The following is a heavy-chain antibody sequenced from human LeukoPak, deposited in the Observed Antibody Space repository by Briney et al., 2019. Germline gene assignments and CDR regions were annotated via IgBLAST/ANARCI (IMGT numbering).Heavy chain of an antibody. D-gene: IGHD3-22*01. CDR3: AKDSYDRGMDV. J-gene: IGHJ6*02. CDR2: VSSSRSTT. Sequence: GGSLRLSCAASGFTFSNYNMNWVRQAPGKGLEWVSYVSSSRSTTYYADSVKGRFTISRDNAKNSLYLQMNSLRAEDTAVYYCAKDSYDRGMDVWGQGTTVTVSS. V-gene: IGHV3-48*01. CDR1: GFTFSNYN.